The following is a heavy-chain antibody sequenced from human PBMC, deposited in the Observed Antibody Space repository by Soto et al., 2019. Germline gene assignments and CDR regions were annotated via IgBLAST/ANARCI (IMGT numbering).Heavy chain of an antibody. CDR1: GFTFSSYV. V-gene: IGHV3-23*01. J-gene: IGHJ4*02. CDR2: ISGSGGST. CDR3: ATPISIAARRGTKHFDY. Sequence: GGSLRLSCAASGFTFSSYVMTWVCQAQGKGLEWVSAISGSGGSTYYADSVKGRFTISRDNSKNTLYLQMNSLRAEDTAVYYCATPISIAARRGTKHFDYWGQGTLVTVSS. D-gene: IGHD6-6*01.